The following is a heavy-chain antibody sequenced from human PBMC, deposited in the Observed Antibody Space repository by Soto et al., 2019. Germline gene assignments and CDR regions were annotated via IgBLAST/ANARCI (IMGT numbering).Heavy chain of an antibody. CDR3: ASHSYDSSGYYTFDY. V-gene: IGHV4-39*01. CDR1: GGSISSSSYY. D-gene: IGHD3-22*01. J-gene: IGHJ4*02. CDR2: IYYSGST. Sequence: SETLSLTCTVSGGSISSSSYYWGWIRQPPGKGLEWIGSIYYSGSTYYNPSLKSRVTISVDTSKNHFSLKLSSVTAADTAVYYCASHSYDSSGYYTFDYWGQGTLVTVSS.